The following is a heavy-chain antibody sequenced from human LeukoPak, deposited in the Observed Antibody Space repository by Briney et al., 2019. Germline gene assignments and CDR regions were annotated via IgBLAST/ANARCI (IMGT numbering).Heavy chain of an antibody. CDR3: ARGRYSSSPPGY. J-gene: IGHJ4*02. CDR2: IYHSGTT. D-gene: IGHD6-13*01. V-gene: IGHV4-30-2*01. Sequence: PSQTLSLTCSVSGASISGDYYWSWIRQPPGKVLEWIGYIYHSGTTYYNPSLKSRVTMSVDRSKNQFSVNLSSVTAADTAVYYCARGRYSSSPPGYWGQGTLVTVSS. CDR1: GASISGDYY.